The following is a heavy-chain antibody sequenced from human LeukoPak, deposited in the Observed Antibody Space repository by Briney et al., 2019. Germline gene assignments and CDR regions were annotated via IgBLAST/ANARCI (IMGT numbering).Heavy chain of an antibody. V-gene: IGHV3-74*01. J-gene: IGHJ6*02. CDR1: GFTFSSNW. CDR3: ARDPPIYQGISSYYYGMDV. D-gene: IGHD3-3*02. Sequence: GGSLRLSCAASGFTFSSNWMHWVSQAPGKGLVWVSHISTDARTITYADFVKGRFTISRDNAKNSLYLQMNSLRAEDTAVYYCARDPPIYQGISSYYYGMDVWGQGTTVTVSS. CDR2: ISTDARTI.